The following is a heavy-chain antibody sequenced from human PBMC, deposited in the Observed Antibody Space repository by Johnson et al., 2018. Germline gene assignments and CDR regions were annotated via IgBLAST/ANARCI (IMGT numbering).Heavy chain of an antibody. CDR3: ARGYYYDSSGYYPPIDAFDI. CDR2: IWYDGSNK. Sequence: QVQLVESGGGVVQPGRSLRLSCAASGFTFSSYGMHWVRQAPGKGLEWVAVIWYDGSNKYYADSVKGRFPISRDNSKNKLYLQMNSLRAEDTAVYYCARGYYYDSSGYYPPIDAFDIWGQGTMVTVSS. J-gene: IGHJ3*02. D-gene: IGHD3-22*01. CDR1: GFTFSSYG. V-gene: IGHV3-33*01.